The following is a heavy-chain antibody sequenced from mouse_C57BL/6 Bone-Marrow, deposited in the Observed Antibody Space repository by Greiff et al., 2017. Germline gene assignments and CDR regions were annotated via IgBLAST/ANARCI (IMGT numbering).Heavy chain of an antibody. CDR3: GREDLVDFFAY. J-gene: IGHJ3*01. Sequence: VQLQQSGAELVMPGASVKLSCKASGYTFTSYWMHWVKQRPGQGLEWIGEIDPSDSYTNYNQKFKGKSTLTVDKSSSTAYMQLSSLTSDDSAVYYCGREDLVDFFAYWGQGTLVTVSA. D-gene: IGHD2-10*02. CDR2: IDPSDSYT. V-gene: IGHV1-69*01. CDR1: GYTFTSYW.